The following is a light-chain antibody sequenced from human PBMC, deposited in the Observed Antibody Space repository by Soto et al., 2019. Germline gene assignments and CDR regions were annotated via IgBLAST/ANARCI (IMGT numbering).Light chain of an antibody. CDR2: EVS. V-gene: IGLV2-14*01. CDR3: SLYATSSPYV. CDR1: SNDVGGYDY. J-gene: IGLJ1*01. Sequence: QSALTQPASVSGSPGHSITISCTGTSNDVGGYDYVSWYQQHPGKAPKLVIYEVSHRPSGISDRFSGSKSGNTASLTISGLQVEDEADYYCSLYATSSPYVFGPGTKVTVL.